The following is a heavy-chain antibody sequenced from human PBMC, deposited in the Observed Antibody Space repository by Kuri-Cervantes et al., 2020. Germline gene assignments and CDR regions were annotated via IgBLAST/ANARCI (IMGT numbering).Heavy chain of an antibody. CDR2: IYHSGST. CDR1: GGSISSSNW. J-gene: IGHJ4*02. CDR3: ARGRTIFGVAYRPFDY. Sequence: SETLSLTCAVSGGSISSSNWWSWVRQPPGKGLEWIGEIYHSGSTNYNPSLKSRVTISVDTSKNQFYLKLSSVTAADTAVYYCARGRTIFGVAYRPFDYWGQGTLVTVSS. D-gene: IGHD3-3*01. V-gene: IGHV4-4*02.